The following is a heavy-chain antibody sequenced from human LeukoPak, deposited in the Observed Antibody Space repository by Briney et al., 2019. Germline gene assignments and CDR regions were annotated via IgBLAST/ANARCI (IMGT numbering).Heavy chain of an antibody. J-gene: IGHJ4*02. CDR3: ARRPKDLIVVVAARGTFDY. CDR2: IYDSGTT. CDR1: GASISSYY. V-gene: IGHV4-59*08. D-gene: IGHD2-15*01. Sequence: SETLSLTCTVSGASISSYYWSWIRQPPGKGLEWIGCIYDSGTTYYNPSLKSRVTISMDTSKIQLSLKLSSVTAADTAVFYCARRPKDLIVVVAARGTFDYWGQGILVTV.